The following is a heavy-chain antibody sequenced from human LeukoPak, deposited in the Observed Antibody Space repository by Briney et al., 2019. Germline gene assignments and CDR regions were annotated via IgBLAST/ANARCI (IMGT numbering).Heavy chain of an antibody. CDR2: ISYDGSNK. Sequence: GGSLRLSCAASGVTFSSYAMHWVRQAPRKGLEWVAVISYDGSNKYYADSVKGRFTISRDNSKNTLYLQMNSLRAEDTAVYYCARDETWAVAGTTVDYWGQGTLVTVSS. V-gene: IGHV3-30-3*01. D-gene: IGHD6-19*01. CDR3: ARDETWAVAGTTVDY. CDR1: GVTFSSYA. J-gene: IGHJ4*02.